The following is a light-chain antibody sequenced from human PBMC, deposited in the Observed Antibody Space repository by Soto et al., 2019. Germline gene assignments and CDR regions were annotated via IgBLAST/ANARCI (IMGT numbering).Light chain of an antibody. CDR3: QQYYLWGLS. Sequence: VMTQSPANMSVSPGERVTLSCRASQNVATYVAWYQQKRGQAPRLLIYASSTRATDIPATFSGSGSGTQFSLTISSLQSEDSAVYYCQQYYLWGLSFGGGKKVEL. CDR2: ASS. CDR1: QNVATY. J-gene: IGKJ4*01. V-gene: IGKV3D-15*01.